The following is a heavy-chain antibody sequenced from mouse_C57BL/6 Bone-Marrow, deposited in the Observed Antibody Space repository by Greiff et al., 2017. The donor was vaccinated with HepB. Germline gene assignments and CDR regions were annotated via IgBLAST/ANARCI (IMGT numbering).Heavy chain of an antibody. J-gene: IGHJ3*01. V-gene: IGHV1-50*01. CDR3: ARHPWFAY. Sequence: QVQLQQPGAELVKPGASVKLSCKASGYTFTSYWMQWVKQRPGQGLEWIGEIDPSDSYTNYNQKFKGKATLTVDTSSSTAYMQLSSLTSEDSAVYYGARHPWFAYWGQGTLVTVSA. CDR2: IDPSDSYT. CDR1: GYTFTSYW.